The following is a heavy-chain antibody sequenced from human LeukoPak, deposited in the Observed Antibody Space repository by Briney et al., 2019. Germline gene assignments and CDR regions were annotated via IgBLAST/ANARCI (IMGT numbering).Heavy chain of an antibody. D-gene: IGHD1-20*01. CDR1: GFTFSSYA. J-gene: IGHJ6*02. CDR2: ISYDGSNK. CDR3: ARELTSRGMDV. V-gene: IGHV3-30-3*01. Sequence: GGSLRLSCAASGFTFSSYAMHWVRQAPGKGLEWVAVISYDGSNKYYADSVKGRFTISRDNSKNTLYLQMNSLRAEDTAVYYCARELTSRGMDVWGQGTTVTVSS.